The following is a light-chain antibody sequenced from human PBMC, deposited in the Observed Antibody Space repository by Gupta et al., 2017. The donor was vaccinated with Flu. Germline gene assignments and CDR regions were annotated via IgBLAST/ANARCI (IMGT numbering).Light chain of an antibody. J-gene: IGKJ3*01. CDR3: QQYYGLPLT. V-gene: IGKV4-1*01. CDR1: QSIFYSSTNKDY. Sequence: DFVMTQSPDSLAVSLGERATINCKSSQSIFYSSTNKDYLAWYQQKPGQPPKLLIYWASTRESGVPDRFTGSGSGTDFTLTISSLQAEDVAVYYCQQYYGLPLTFGDGTTVDIK. CDR2: WAS.